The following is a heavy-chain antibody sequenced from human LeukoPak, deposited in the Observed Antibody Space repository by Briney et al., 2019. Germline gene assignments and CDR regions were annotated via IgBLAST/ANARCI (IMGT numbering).Heavy chain of an antibody. V-gene: IGHV4-59*08. J-gene: IGHJ4*02. D-gene: IGHD3-22*01. Sequence: SETLSLTCAVYRGSFSGYYWSWIRQPPGKGLEWIGYIYYSGSTNYNPSLKSRVTISVDTSKNQFSLKLSSVTAADTAVYYCARHRYDSSGSKYYYFDYWGQGTLVTVSS. CDR2: IYYSGST. CDR3: ARHRYDSSGSKYYYFDY. CDR1: RGSFSGYY.